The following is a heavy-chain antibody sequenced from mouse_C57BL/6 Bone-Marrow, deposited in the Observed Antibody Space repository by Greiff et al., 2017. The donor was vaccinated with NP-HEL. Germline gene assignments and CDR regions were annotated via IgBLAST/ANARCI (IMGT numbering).Heavy chain of an antibody. D-gene: IGHD1-1*01. CDR2: IYPRRGNT. CDR1: GYTFTSYG. Sequence: VQLQQSGAELARPGASVKLSRKASGYTFTSYGISWVKQRTGQGLEWIGEIYPRRGNTYYNEKFKGKATLTADKSSSTAYMELHSLTSEDSVVYFCARPCYSGPYYAMDYWGQGTSVTVSS. CDR3: ARPCYSGPYYAMDY. V-gene: IGHV1-81*01. J-gene: IGHJ4*01.